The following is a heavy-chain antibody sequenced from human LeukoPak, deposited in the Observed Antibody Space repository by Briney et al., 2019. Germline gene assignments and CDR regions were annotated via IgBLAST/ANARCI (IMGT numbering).Heavy chain of an antibody. CDR2: ISYDGSNK. D-gene: IGHD3-16*01. J-gene: IGHJ4*02. CDR3: AREYGGYFDY. CDR1: GFTFSSYA. V-gene: IGHV3-30*04. Sequence: GGSLRLSCAASGFTFSSYAMHWVRQAPGKGLEWVAVISYDGSNKYYADSVKGRFTISRDNSKNTLYLQMNSLRAEDTAVYYCAREYGGYFDYWGQGTLVTVSS.